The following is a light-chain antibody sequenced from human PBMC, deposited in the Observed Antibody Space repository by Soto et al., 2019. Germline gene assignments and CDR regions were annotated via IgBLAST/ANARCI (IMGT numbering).Light chain of an antibody. J-gene: IGKJ5*01. Sequence: IVSTQASATLSPSPVEVPTVSCGSSQSVGTYVAWYKQQPGLAPRLVIFDSSTRPTGIPDRFSGSGSGTDFTLTISRLEPEDFAVYFCQQYGNSPQINFGKGTQLEIK. V-gene: IGKV3D-20*01. CDR1: QSVGTY. CDR3: QQYGNSPQIN. CDR2: DSS.